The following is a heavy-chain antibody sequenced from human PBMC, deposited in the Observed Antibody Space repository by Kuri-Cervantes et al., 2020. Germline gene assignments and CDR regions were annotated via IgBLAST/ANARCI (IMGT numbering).Heavy chain of an antibody. CDR1: GYTFTSYD. CDR2: MNPNSGNT. J-gene: IGHJ4*02. Sequence: ASVKVSCKASGYTFTSYDINWVRQATGQGLEWMGWMNPNSGNTGYAQKFQGRVTITADKSTSTAYMELSSLRSEDTAVYYCAREPNPPYSSGWYSGDGDYWGQGTLVTVSS. CDR3: AREPNPPYSSGWYSGDGDY. V-gene: IGHV1-8*01. D-gene: IGHD6-19*01.